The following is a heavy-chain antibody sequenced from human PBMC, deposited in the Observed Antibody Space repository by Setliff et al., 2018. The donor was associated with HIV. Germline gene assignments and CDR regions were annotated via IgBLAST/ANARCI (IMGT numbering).Heavy chain of an antibody. D-gene: IGHD3-10*01. CDR3: ARDYWGNSYFDY. CDR2: IKQDGSEK. J-gene: IGHJ4*02. Sequence: PGESLRLSCAASGFTFNKYWMSWVRQGPGKGLEWVANIKQDGSEKHYVGSVKGRFSISRDNGENSLVLQMKSLTVEDTAVYYCARDYWGNSYFDYWGQGTLVTVSS. V-gene: IGHV3-7*03. CDR1: GFTFNKYW.